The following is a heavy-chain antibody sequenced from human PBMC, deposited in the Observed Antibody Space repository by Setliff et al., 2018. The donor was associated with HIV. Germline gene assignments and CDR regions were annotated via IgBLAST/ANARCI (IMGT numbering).Heavy chain of an antibody. CDR3: ARPHSGRGGGAYFDP. D-gene: IGHD6-19*01. CDR1: GDSITSGQFY. Sequence: KTSETLSLTCTVSGDSITSGQFYWGWSRQAPGKGLEWIGNILDGRVTFFNPSLRGRVPISVHASKNQVSLNLRSVTAADSAVYHCARPHSGRGGGAYFDPWGQGILVTVSS. V-gene: IGHV4-39*01. J-gene: IGHJ5*02. CDR2: ILDGRVT.